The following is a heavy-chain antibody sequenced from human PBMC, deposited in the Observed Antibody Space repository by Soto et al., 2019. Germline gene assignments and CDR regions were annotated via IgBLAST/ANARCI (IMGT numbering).Heavy chain of an antibody. D-gene: IGHD7-27*01. V-gene: IGHV1-3*01. CDR1: GYTFRSYA. Sequence: ASVKVSCKASGYTFRSYAMHWVRQAPGQRLEWMGWINAGYGNTKSSQKFQDRVTISRDTSASTAYMELTSLRSEDTAVYYCARGTGDGTFDFWGQGTLVTVSS. J-gene: IGHJ4*02. CDR2: INAGYGNT. CDR3: ARGTGDGTFDF.